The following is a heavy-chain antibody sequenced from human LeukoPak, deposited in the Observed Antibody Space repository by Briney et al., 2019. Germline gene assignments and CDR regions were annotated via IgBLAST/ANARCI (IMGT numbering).Heavy chain of an antibody. V-gene: IGHV1-8*02. CDR2: MNPGSGNT. J-gene: IGHJ4*02. D-gene: IGHD3-22*01. CDR3: ARLSETAAYYYTSGYYYLRY. Sequence: ASVKVSCKASGYTFGSYDINWVRKATGQGLEWMGWMNPGSGNTGYAQRLQGRVTMTRDTSISTAHMELSGLRSEDTAVYYCARLSETAAYYYTSGYYYLRYWGQGTLVTVDS. CDR1: GYTFGSYD.